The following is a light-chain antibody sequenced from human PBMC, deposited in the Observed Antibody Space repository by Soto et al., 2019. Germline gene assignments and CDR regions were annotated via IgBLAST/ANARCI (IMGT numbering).Light chain of an antibody. CDR1: SSDVGSYNY. Sequence: QSALTQPRSVSGSPGQSVTLSCTGTSSDVGSYNYVSWYQHHPGKAPKLMIYDVTKRPSGVPDRFSGSKSGNTASLTISGLQAEDEADSYCCSSAGSYSYVFGTGTKVTVL. CDR2: DVT. CDR3: CSSAGSYSYV. J-gene: IGLJ1*01. V-gene: IGLV2-11*01.